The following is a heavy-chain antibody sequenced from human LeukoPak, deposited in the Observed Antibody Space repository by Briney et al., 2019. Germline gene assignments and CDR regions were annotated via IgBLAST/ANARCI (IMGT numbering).Heavy chain of an antibody. D-gene: IGHD6-6*01. CDR3: AKVFSSYGDAFDI. J-gene: IGHJ3*02. CDR1: GFIVSNNQ. V-gene: IGHV3-66*01. CDR2: IYSGGNT. Sequence: PGGSLRLSCAASGFIVSNNQMSWVRQAPGKGLEWVSVIYSGGNTHYADSVKGRSTISRDNSKNTLYLQMNSLRAEDTAVYYCAKVFSSYGDAFDIWGQGTLVTVSS.